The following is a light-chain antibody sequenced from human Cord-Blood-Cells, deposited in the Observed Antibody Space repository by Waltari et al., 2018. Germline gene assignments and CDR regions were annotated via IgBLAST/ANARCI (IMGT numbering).Light chain of an antibody. CDR2: QDS. Sequence: SYELTQPPSVSVSPGQTASIPCSGDKLGDKYACWYQQKPGQSPVLVIYQDSKRPPGIPERFSGSNSGNTATLTISGTQAMEEADYYCQAWDSSTAGKVVFGGGTKLTVL. V-gene: IGLV3-1*01. CDR3: QAWDSSTAGKVV. CDR1: KLGDKY. J-gene: IGLJ2*01.